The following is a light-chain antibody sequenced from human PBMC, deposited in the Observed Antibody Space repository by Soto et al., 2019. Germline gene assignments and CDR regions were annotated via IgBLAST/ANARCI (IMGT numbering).Light chain of an antibody. V-gene: IGKV1D-12*01. J-gene: IGKJ4*01. CDR2: TAS. CDR1: QGVSTW. Sequence: DIQMTQSPSSVSASVGDRVTITCRASQGVSTWLAWYQQKPGKAPNLLIYTASSLQSGVPSRFIGSGSVTDFTLTISSLQPEDFATYYCQQTTTFPLTFGGGTKVEI. CDR3: QQTTTFPLT.